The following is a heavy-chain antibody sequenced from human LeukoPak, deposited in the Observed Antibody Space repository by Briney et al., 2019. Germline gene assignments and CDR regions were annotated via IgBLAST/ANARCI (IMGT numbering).Heavy chain of an antibody. D-gene: IGHD4-17*01. CDR1: GFAFSTYA. V-gene: IGHV3-23*01. Sequence: GGSLRLSCAASGFAFSTYAMTWVRQAPGKGLEWVSSSSGSGAGKFYAAPVKGRLTTSRDNSKNTLYVQMNSLRAEDTAVYYCAKAAYGDYAGAFDIWGQGTMVIVSS. J-gene: IGHJ3*02. CDR3: AKAAYGDYAGAFDI. CDR2: SSGSGAGK.